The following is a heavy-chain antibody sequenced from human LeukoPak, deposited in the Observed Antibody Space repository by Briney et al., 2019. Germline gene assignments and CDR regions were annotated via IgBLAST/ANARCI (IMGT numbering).Heavy chain of an antibody. J-gene: IGHJ6*02. Sequence: GGSLRLSCTVSGFTFDDYAMHWARHTPGKGLEGVAGITWNRDNIGYGDSVKGRFTISRDNVKNVLYLQMNSLRPEATALYYCAKDLSSAITSALVLDVWGQGTTVTVSS. CDR3: AKDLSSAITSALVLDV. V-gene: IGHV3-9*01. CDR2: ITWNRDNI. D-gene: IGHD3-22*01. CDR1: GFTFDDYA.